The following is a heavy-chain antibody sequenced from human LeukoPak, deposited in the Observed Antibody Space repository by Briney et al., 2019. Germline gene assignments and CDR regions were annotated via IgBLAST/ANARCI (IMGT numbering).Heavy chain of an antibody. D-gene: IGHD3-9*01. V-gene: IGHV3-11*06. CDR2: ISSSSSYT. J-gene: IGHJ6*04. Sequence: GGSLRLSCAASGFTFSDYYIRWFRQAPGGGREWFSYISSSSSYTNYAESVKGRVTISRDNAKNSLYLQMNSMRAEDTAVYYCARDFPNYDIFTGYSYYYYGMDVWGKGTTVTVSS. CDR1: GFTFSDYY. CDR3: ARDFPNYDIFTGYSYYYYGMDV.